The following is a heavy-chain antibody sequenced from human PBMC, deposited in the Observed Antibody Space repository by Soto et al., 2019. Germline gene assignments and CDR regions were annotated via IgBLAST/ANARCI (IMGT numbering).Heavy chain of an antibody. V-gene: IGHV1-69*13. CDR2: IIPIFGTA. J-gene: IGHJ6*02. CDR3: ARVGVGYSSSADSQRGYYYYGMDV. CDR1: GGTFSSYA. D-gene: IGHD6-6*01. Sequence: SVKVSCKASGGTFSSYAISWVRQAPGQGLEWMGGIIPIFGTANYAQKFQGRVTITADESTSTAYMELSSLRSEDTAVYYCARVGVGYSSSADSQRGYYYYGMDVWGQGTTVTVSS.